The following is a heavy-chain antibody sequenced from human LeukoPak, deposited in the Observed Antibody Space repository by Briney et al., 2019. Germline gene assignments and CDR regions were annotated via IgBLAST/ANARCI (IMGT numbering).Heavy chain of an antibody. CDR1: GFIFSSYG. CDR3: ARADYGDY. V-gene: IGHV3-21*01. J-gene: IGHJ4*02. CDR2: IGSSSRFI. Sequence: GGSLRLSCAASGFIFSSYGMNWVRQAPGKGLEWVSSIGSSSRFISCGDSVKGRFTISRDNAKNSLYLQMNSLRAEDTAVYYCARADYGDYWGQGTLVTVSS.